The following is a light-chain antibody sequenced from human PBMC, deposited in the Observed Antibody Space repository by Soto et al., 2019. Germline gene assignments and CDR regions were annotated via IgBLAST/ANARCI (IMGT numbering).Light chain of an antibody. Sequence: QSVLTQPPSASGTPGQRVTISCTGSTSNIGAGYDLHWYQQLPGTAPKLLIYDDNNRPSGVPDRFSGSKSGTSASLAITGLQAEDEADYYCQSYDSSLSGYVFGTGTKVTVL. J-gene: IGLJ1*01. V-gene: IGLV1-40*01. CDR2: DDN. CDR3: QSYDSSLSGYV. CDR1: TSNIGAGYD.